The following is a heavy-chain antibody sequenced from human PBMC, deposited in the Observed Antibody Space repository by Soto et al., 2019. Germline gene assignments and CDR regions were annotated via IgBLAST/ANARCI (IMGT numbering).Heavy chain of an antibody. V-gene: IGHV4-4*02. CDR1: GGSISSSNW. D-gene: IGHD5-18*01. CDR2: IYHSGST. J-gene: IGHJ4*02. CDR3: ARVAYSYGYYPPKYYFDY. Sequence: QVQLQESGPGLVKPSGTLSLTCAVSGGSISSSNWWSWVRQPPGKGLEWIGEIYHSGSTNYNPSLKSRVTISVDKSKHQFSLKLSSVTAADTAVYYCARVAYSYGYYPPKYYFDYWGQGTLVTVSS.